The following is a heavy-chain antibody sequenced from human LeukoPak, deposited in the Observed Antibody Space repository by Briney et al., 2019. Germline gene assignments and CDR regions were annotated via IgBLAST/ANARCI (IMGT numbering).Heavy chain of an antibody. J-gene: IGHJ4*02. CDR3: ATLPVCSSTSCYTDDY. Sequence: ASVKVSCKVSGYTLTELSMHWVRQAPGKGLEWMGGFDPEGGETIYAQKFQGRVTMTEDTSTDTAYMELSSLRSEDTAVYYCATLPVCSSTSCYTDDYWGQGTLVTVS. D-gene: IGHD2-2*02. CDR2: FDPEGGET. CDR1: GYTLTELS. V-gene: IGHV1-24*01.